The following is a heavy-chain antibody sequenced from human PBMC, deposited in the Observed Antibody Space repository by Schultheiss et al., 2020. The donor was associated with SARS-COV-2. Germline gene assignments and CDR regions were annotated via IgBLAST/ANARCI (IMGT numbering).Heavy chain of an antibody. CDR1: GFDFSTYA. CDR2: ISSSSSYI. D-gene: IGHD5-24*01. Sequence: GGSLRLSCAASGFDFSTYAMHWVRQAPGKGLEWVSSISSSSSYIYYADSVKGRFTISRDNAKNSLYLQMNSLRAEDTAVYYCVKEGEEMGTSWGQGTLVTVSS. V-gene: IGHV3-21*01. J-gene: IGHJ4*02. CDR3: VKEGEEMGTS.